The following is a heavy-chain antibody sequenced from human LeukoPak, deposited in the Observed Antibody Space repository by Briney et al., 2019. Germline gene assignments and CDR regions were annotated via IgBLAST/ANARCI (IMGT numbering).Heavy chain of an antibody. V-gene: IGHV1-69*10. CDR3: ARLGGNVLYVDY. D-gene: IGHD3-16*01. CDR1: GITFSSYA. Sequence: VASVRVSCTPSGITFSSYAMSWVRQAPGQGVEWMGRIIPMLGLTDYAKKFQGRVTITADKTRRRVYMELSSLTCEETDVYYSARLGGNVLYVDYWGQGTLVTVSS. J-gene: IGHJ4*02. CDR2: IIPMLGLT.